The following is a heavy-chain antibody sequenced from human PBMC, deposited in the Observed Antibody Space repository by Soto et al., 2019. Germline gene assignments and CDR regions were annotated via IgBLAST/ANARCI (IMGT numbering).Heavy chain of an antibody. Sequence: SVKVSCKASGFTFTSSAVPWVRQARGQRLEWIGWIVVGSGNTNYAQKFQERVTITRDMSTSTAYMELSSLRSEDTAVYYCAAGHSSGWYLDAVDIWG. J-gene: IGHJ3*02. V-gene: IGHV1-58*01. D-gene: IGHD6-19*01. CDR1: GFTFTSSA. CDR2: IVVGSGNT. CDR3: AAGHSSGWYLDAVDI.